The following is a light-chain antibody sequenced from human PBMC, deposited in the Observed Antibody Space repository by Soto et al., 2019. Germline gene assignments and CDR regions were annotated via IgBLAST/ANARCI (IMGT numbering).Light chain of an antibody. V-gene: IGLV2-23*01. Sequence: QSVLTQPASVSGAPAQSITISCTGINSDVDNYNLVSWYQQHPAEAPNLIIYEGNKRPSGLSDRYSGSKSGNTASLTISAVQPEEEADYYCCSYAGSSPYIDFGGGTKVTVL. CDR3: CSYAGSSPYID. CDR2: EGN. CDR1: NSDVDNYNL. J-gene: IGLJ2*01.